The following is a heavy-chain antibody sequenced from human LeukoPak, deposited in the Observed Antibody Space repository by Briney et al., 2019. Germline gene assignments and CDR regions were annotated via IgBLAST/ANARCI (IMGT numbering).Heavy chain of an antibody. CDR3: AAPHYYDSSGYYY. CDR2: INHSGST. D-gene: IGHD3-22*01. CDR1: GFTFSSYS. Sequence: GSLRLSCAASGFTFSSYSMTWIRQPPGKGLEWIGEINHSGSTNYNPSLKSRVTISVDTSKNQFSLKLSSVTAADTAVYYCAAPHYYDSSGYYYWGQGTLVTVSS. J-gene: IGHJ4*02. V-gene: IGHV4-34*08.